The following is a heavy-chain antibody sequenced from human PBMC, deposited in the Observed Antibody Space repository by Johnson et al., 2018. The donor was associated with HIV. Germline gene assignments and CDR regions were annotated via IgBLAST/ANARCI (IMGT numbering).Heavy chain of an antibody. CDR3: ARAYPLGVTLFSAFDI. D-gene: IGHD1-26*01. J-gene: IGHJ3*02. Sequence: QVQLVESGGGLVQPGGSLRLSCAASGFTFSNYAMHWVRQAPGKGLEYVSGISSNGGSTGYADSVKGRFTISRDNAKNSLTLQMNSLRAADTALYFCARAYPLGVTLFSAFDIWGQGTMVTVSS. CDR1: GFTFSNYA. CDR2: ISSNGGST. V-gene: IGHV3-64*04.